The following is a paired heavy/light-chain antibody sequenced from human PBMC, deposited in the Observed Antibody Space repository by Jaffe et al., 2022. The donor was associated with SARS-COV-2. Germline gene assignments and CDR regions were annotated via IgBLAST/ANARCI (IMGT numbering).Light chain of an antibody. Sequence: DIVMTQSPLSLPVTPGEPASISCRSNQSLLHSNGYNYLDWYLQKPGQPPQLLIFLGSHRASGVPDRFSGSGSGTDFTLKINRVEAADVGIYYCMQGLKTLGTFGPGTKVEIK. V-gene: IGKV2-28*01. J-gene: IGKJ1*01. CDR1: QSLLHSNGYNY. CDR3: MQGLKTLGT. CDR2: LGS.
Heavy chain of an antibody. J-gene: IGHJ5*02. D-gene: IGHD6-19*01. CDR2: IFPGDSET. V-gene: IGHV5-51*01. CDR1: GFSFTTYW. Sequence: VRLVQSGAEVKKPGDSLKISCKTSGFSFTTYWIGWARQMSGKGLEWMGIIFPGDSETRYSPSFQGHVSLSVDTSITTAYLQWASLKESDTAIYYCARGFSSDKFPSNWFDPWGQGTQVIVSS. CDR3: ARGFSSDKFPSNWFDP.